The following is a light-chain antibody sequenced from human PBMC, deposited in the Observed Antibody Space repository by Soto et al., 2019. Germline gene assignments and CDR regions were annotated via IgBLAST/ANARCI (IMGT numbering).Light chain of an antibody. Sequence: QAVVTQPPSASGTPGQRVTISCSGSSSNIGNNYVYWYQKLPGTAPKLLIYSNSQRPSGVPDRFSGSKSGTSASLAISGLRSEDEADYYCAAWDDSLSGAYVFGTGTKVTVL. CDR1: SSNIGNNY. CDR3: AAWDDSLSGAYV. CDR2: SNS. V-gene: IGLV1-47*02. J-gene: IGLJ1*01.